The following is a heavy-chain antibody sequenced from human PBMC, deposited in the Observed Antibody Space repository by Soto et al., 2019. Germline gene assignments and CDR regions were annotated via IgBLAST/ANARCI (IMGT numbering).Heavy chain of an antibody. J-gene: IGHJ4*02. CDR1: GFTFSSYE. CDR2: ISSSGSTI. D-gene: IGHD6-13*01. V-gene: IGHV3-48*03. Sequence: GGSLRLSCAASGFTFSSYEMNWVRQAPGKGLEWVSYISSSGSTIYYADSVKGRFTISRDNAKNSLYLQMNSLRAEDTAVYYCARIVSSLLDYWGQGTLVTVSS. CDR3: ARIVSSLLDY.